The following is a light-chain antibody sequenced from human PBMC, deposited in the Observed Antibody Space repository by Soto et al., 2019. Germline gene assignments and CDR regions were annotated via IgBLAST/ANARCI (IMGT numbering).Light chain of an antibody. Sequence: QSALTQPRSVSGSPGQSVTISCTGAVTSGYYPNWFQQKPGQAPRALIYSTSNKHSWTPARFSGSLLGGKAALTLSGVQPEDEAEYYCLLYYGGAQGVFGTGTQLTVL. V-gene: IGLV7-43*01. CDR3: LLYYGGAQGV. CDR2: STS. CDR1: TGAVTSGYY. J-gene: IGLJ1*01.